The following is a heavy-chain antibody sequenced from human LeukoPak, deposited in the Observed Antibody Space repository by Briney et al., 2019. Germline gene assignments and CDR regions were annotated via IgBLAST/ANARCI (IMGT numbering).Heavy chain of an antibody. CDR3: ARSFRGYSQGYYYYAMDV. J-gene: IGHJ6*02. V-gene: IGHV4-59*01. CDR2: MYHSGST. Sequence: SQTLSLTCTVSGGSISSYFWSWIRQSPGKGLEWIGLMYHSGSTNYNPSLKSRVIMSQDTSTNQFSLQVNSVTAADSAVYYCARSFRGYSQGYYYYAMDVWGQGTTVTVFS. D-gene: IGHD5-18*01. CDR1: GGSISSYF.